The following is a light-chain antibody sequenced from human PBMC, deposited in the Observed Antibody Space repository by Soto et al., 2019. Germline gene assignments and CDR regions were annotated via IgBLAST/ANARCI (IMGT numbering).Light chain of an antibody. V-gene: IGKV3D-15*01. Sequence: EIVLTQSPATLSVSPGERATLSCRASQSVSINLAWYQQKPGQAPRLLIYGPSTRATGIPARFSGSGSGTEFTLTISSLQSEDFAVYYCQQYNDWPPLTFGGGTKVDIK. CDR2: GPS. CDR1: QSVSIN. CDR3: QQYNDWPPLT. J-gene: IGKJ4*01.